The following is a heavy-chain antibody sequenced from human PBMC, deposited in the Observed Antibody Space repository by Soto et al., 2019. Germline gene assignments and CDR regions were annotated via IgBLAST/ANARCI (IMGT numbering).Heavy chain of an antibody. Sequence: PGESLKISCKGSGYSFTSYWIGWVRQMPGKGLEWMGIIYPGDSDTRYSPSFQGQVTISADKSISTAYLQWSSLKASDTAMYYCASSTSYYYDGSGYADAFDIWGQGTMVTVSS. V-gene: IGHV5-51*01. J-gene: IGHJ3*02. D-gene: IGHD3-22*01. CDR3: ASSTSYYYDGSGYADAFDI. CDR1: GYSFTSYW. CDR2: IYPGDSDT.